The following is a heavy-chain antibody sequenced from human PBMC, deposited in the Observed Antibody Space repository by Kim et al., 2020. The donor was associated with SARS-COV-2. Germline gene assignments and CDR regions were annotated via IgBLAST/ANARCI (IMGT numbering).Heavy chain of an antibody. Sequence: GGSLRLSCAASGFTFSSYAMHWVRQAPGKGLEWVAVISYDGSNKYYADSVKGRFTISRDNSKNTRYLQMNSLRAEDTAVYYCARDKGYCSGGSCYHDAFDIWGQGTMVTVSS. V-gene: IGHV3-30-3*01. CDR2: ISYDGSNK. CDR1: GFTFSSYA. J-gene: IGHJ3*02. CDR3: ARDKGYCSGGSCYHDAFDI. D-gene: IGHD2-15*01.